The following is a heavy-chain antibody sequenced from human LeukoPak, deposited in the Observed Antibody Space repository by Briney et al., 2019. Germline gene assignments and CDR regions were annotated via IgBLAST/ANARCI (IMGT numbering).Heavy chain of an antibody. J-gene: IGHJ6*02. CDR2: IKQDGSEK. Sequence: WGSLRLSCAASGFTFSSYWMSWVRQAPGKGLEWVANIKQDGSEKYYADSVKGRFTISRDNSKNTLYLQMNSLRAEDTAVYYCAKDEGGIAAAGKGMDVWGQGTTVTVSS. V-gene: IGHV3-7*01. CDR3: AKDEGGIAAAGKGMDV. CDR1: GFTFSSYW. D-gene: IGHD6-13*01.